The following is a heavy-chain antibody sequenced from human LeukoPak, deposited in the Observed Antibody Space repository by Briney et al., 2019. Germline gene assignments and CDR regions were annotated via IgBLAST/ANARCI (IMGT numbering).Heavy chain of an antibody. V-gene: IGHV4-59*01. CDR3: AAASIGSWYYLDY. CDR2: IYFSGST. J-gene: IGHJ4*02. D-gene: IGHD6-13*01. CDR1: GGSISSFY. Sequence: SETLSLTCTVSGGSISSFYWSWIRQPPGKGLEWIGYIYFSGSTNYNPSLKSRVTISVDTSKNQFSLKVSSVTAADTAVYFCAAASIGSWYYLDYWGQGTLVTVSS.